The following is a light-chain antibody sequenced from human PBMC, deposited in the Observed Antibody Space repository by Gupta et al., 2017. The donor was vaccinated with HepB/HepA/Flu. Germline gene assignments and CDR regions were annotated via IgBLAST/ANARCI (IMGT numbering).Light chain of an antibody. CDR1: QSIVDY. Sequence: DIQMPQSPSTLSASVGDRVTITCRASQSIVDYLAWYQQRPGKAPKLLIYRASSLASGVPSRFSASGSGAEFTLTINGLQADDFASYYCQQYLAFPLTFGGGTKVEIK. CDR2: RAS. CDR3: QQYLAFPLT. J-gene: IGKJ4*01. V-gene: IGKV1-5*03.